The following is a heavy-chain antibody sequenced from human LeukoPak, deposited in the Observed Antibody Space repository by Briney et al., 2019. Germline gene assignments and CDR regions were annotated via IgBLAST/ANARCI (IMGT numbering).Heavy chain of an antibody. D-gene: IGHD1-26*01. CDR1: GGSISSYY. CDR3: ARARWGSGSYSALDY. V-gene: IGHV4-4*07. J-gene: IGHJ4*02. Sequence: SETLSHTCTVSGGSISSYYWSWIRQPPGKGLEWIGRIYTSGSTNYNPSLKSRVTMSVDTSKNQFSLKLSSVTAADTAVYYCARARWGSGSYSALDYWGQGTLVTVSS. CDR2: IYTSGST.